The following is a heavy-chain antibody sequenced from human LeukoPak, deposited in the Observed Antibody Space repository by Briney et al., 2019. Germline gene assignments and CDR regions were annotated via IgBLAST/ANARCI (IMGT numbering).Heavy chain of an antibody. Sequence: SETLSLTCTVSGGSISSSYWSWIRQPPGKGLEWIGYIYYSGSTNHNPSLKSRVTISVDTSKNQFSLKLSSVTAADTAVYYCARGHSSGWYGNYYYYYYMDVWGKGTTVTISS. V-gene: IGHV4-59*08. CDR1: GGSISSSY. J-gene: IGHJ6*03. D-gene: IGHD6-19*01. CDR2: IYYSGST. CDR3: ARGHSSGWYGNYYYYYYMDV.